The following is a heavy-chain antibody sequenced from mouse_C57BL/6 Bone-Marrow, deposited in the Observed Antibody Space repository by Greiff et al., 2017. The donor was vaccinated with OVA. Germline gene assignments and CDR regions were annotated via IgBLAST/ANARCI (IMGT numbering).Heavy chain of an antibody. Sequence: VQLQQSGAELVRPGASVTLSCKASGYTFTDYDMPWVKQTPVHGLEWIGAIDPETGGTAYNQKFKGKAILTADKSSSTAYMELRSLTSEDSAVYYCTRGYSNYYAMDYWGQGTSVTVSS. CDR3: TRGYSNYYAMDY. J-gene: IGHJ4*01. CDR1: GYTFTDYD. CDR2: IDPETGGT. V-gene: IGHV1-15*01. D-gene: IGHD2-5*01.